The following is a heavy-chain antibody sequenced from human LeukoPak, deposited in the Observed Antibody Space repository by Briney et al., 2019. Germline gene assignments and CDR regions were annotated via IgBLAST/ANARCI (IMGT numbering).Heavy chain of an antibody. D-gene: IGHD3-10*01. CDR1: GFTFSSFW. V-gene: IGHV3-7*03. J-gene: IGHJ6*03. CDR3: AKEEWGFGEFPLFMDV. Sequence: GGSLRLSCAASGFTFSSFWMSWVRQAPGRGLEWVATIRQDGSQKYYLDSVKGRFTISRDNAKNSLYLQMNSLRAEDTAVYYCAKEEWGFGEFPLFMDVWGKGTTVTISS. CDR2: IRQDGSQK.